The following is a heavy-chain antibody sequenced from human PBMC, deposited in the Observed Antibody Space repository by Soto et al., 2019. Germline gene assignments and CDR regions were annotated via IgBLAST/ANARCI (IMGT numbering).Heavy chain of an antibody. CDR3: ARDGEGF. V-gene: IGHV3-74*01. D-gene: IGHD2-21*01. CDR2: INTDGSET. Sequence: PGGSLRLSCAASGFTFSSNWMHWVRRVPGGGLVWVSRINTDGSETNYEDSVEGRFTISRDNAKNRLYLQMNSLRGEDTAVYYCARDGEGFWGQGTLVTVS. J-gene: IGHJ4*02. CDR1: GFTFSSNW.